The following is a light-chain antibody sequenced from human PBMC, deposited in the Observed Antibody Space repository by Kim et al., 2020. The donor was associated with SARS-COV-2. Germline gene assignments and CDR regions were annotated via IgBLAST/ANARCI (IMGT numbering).Light chain of an antibody. CDR2: GAS. V-gene: IGKV3-20*01. CDR3: QQYGSSTWT. CDR1: QSVSSSY. J-gene: IGKJ1*01. Sequence: PGERATLSCRASQSVSSSYLAWYQQKPGQAPRLLIYGASNRATGIPDRFIGSGSGTDFTLTISRLEPEDFAVYYCQQYGSSTWTFGQGTKV.